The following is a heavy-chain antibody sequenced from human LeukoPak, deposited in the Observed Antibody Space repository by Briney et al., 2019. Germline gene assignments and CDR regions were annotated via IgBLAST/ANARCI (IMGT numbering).Heavy chain of an antibody. D-gene: IGHD3-3*01. CDR1: GFTFSSYA. CDR2: ISGSGGST. V-gene: IGHV3-23*01. J-gene: IGHJ5*02. Sequence: GGSLRLSCAASGFTFSSYAMSWVRQARGEWLEWVSAISGSGGSTYYADSVKGRFTISRDNSKNTLYLQMTSLRAEDTAVYYGAKDMSVDFWSGYYTNWFDPWGQGTLVTVSS. CDR3: AKDMSVDFWSGYYTNWFDP.